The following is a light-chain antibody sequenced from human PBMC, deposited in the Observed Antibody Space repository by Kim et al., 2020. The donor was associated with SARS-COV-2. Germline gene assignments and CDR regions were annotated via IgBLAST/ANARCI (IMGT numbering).Light chain of an antibody. CDR3: QVWDSSSDHYV. CDR2: YDS. CDR1: NIGSKS. J-gene: IGLJ1*01. Sequence: SYELTQPPSVSVAAGKTARITCGGNNIGSKSVHWYQQKPGQAPVLVIYYDSDRPSGIPERFSGSNSGNTATLTISRVEAGDEADYYCQVWDSSSDHYVFGTGTKVTV. V-gene: IGLV3-21*04.